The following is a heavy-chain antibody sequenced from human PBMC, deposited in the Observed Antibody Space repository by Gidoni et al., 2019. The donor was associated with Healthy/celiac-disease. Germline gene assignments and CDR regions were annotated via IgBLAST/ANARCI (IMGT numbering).Heavy chain of an antibody. D-gene: IGHD3-22*01. CDR1: GGSISSSNW. J-gene: IGHJ4*02. CDR2: IYHSGST. Sequence: QVQLQESGPGLVKPSGTLSLTCAVSGGSISSSNWWSWVRQPPGKGLEWIGEIYHSGSTNYNPSLKSRVTISVDKFKNQFSLKLSSVTAADTAVYYCARLPYDSSGYYYGWDGYWGQGTLVTVSS. V-gene: IGHV4-4*02. CDR3: ARLPYDSSGYYYGWDGY.